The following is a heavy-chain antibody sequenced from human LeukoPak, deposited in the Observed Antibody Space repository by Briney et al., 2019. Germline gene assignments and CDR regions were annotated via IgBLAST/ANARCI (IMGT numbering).Heavy chain of an antibody. D-gene: IGHD5-18*01. J-gene: IGHJ6*02. CDR1: GFTVSNNY. Sequence: PGGSLRLSCVVSGFTVSNNYMSWVRQAPRKGLEWVSLIYSGGSTYYADSVKGRFTISGDNSKNTVYLQMNSLRAEDTAVYYCARFLGYSYGGAYYGMDVWGQGTTVTVSS. CDR3: ARFLGYSYGGAYYGMDV. CDR2: IYSGGST. V-gene: IGHV3-53*01.